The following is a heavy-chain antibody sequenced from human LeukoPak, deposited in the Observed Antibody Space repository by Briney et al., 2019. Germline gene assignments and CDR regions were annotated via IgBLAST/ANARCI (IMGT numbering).Heavy chain of an antibody. CDR3: ASAYYYYYMDV. CDR2: ISGSGGST. J-gene: IGHJ6*03. Sequence: GGSLRLSCAPSGFTFSSYAMSWFRQPPGKGLKWVSAISGSGGSTYYADSVKGRFTISRDNSKNTLYLQMNSLRAEDTAVYYCASAYYYYYMDVWGKGTTVTVSS. CDR1: GFTFSSYA. V-gene: IGHV3-23*01.